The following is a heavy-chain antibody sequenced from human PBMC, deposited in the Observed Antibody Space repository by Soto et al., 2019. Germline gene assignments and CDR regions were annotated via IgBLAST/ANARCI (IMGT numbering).Heavy chain of an antibody. V-gene: IGHV3-7*05. CDR3: ARRVWDVVVPAAMPGVSSYYYYYYGMDV. Sequence: GGSLRLSCAASGFTFSSYWMSWVRQAPGKGLEWVANIKQDGSEKYYVDSVKGRFTISRDNAKNSLYLQMNSLRAEDTAVYYCARRVWDVVVPAAMPGVSSYYYYYYGMDVWGQGTTVTVSS. D-gene: IGHD2-2*01. CDR2: IKQDGSEK. CDR1: GFTFSSYW. J-gene: IGHJ6*02.